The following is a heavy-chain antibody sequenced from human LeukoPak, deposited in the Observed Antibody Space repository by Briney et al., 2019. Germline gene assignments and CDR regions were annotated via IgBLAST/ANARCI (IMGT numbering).Heavy chain of an antibody. J-gene: IGHJ4*02. V-gene: IGHV3-11*04. D-gene: IGHD3-3*01. CDR2: ISSSSSAI. CDR3: ARDSTYYDFWSGSPRFDY. Sequence: GGSLRLSCAASGFTFSDYYMSWVRQAPGKGLEWVSYISSSSSAIYYADSVKGRFTISRDNAKNSLYLQMNSLRTEDTAVYYCARDSTYYDFWSGSPRFDYWGQGTLVTVSS. CDR1: GFTFSDYY.